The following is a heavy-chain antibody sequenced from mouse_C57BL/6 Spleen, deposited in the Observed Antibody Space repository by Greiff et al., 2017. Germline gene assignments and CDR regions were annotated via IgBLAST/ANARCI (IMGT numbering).Heavy chain of an antibody. V-gene: IGHV1-64*01. CDR1: GYTFTSYW. J-gene: IGHJ3*01. D-gene: IGHD2-4*01. Sequence: VQLQQPGAELVKPGASVKLSCKASGYTFTSYWMHWVKQRPGQGLEWIGMIHPNSGSTNYNEKFKSKATLTVDKSSSTAYMQLSSLTSEDSAVYYCANFYYDTTWGMDYWGQGTLVTVSA. CDR3: ANFYYDTTWGMDY. CDR2: IHPNSGST.